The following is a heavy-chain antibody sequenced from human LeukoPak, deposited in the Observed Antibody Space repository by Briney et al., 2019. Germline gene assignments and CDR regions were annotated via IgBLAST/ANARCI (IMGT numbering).Heavy chain of an antibody. D-gene: IGHD6-6*01. CDR3: AKGSAAARPYYFDY. J-gene: IGHJ4*02. CDR2: ITGGSDST. V-gene: IGHV3-23*01. Sequence: PGGSLRLSCAASGFTFSSYAMSWVRQAPGKGLEWVSAITGGSDSTYYADSVKGRFTISRDNSKNTLYLQMNGLRAEDTAVYYCAKGSAAARPYYFDYWGQGTLVTVSS. CDR1: GFTFSSYA.